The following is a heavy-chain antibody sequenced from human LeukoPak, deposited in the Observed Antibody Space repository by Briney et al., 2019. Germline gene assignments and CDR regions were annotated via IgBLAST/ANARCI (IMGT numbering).Heavy chain of an antibody. D-gene: IGHD2-21*01. V-gene: IGHV4-59*08. Sequence: SGTLSLTCTVSGGSISSYYWSWIRQPPGKGLEWIGYIYYSGSTTYNPSLKSRVTTSVHTSKNKFPLNLSSVAAAHTTGYYCARHAGYGLLWDSNLFDPWGQATLVSVSS. CDR1: GGSISSYY. CDR2: IYYSGST. CDR3: ARHAGYGLLWDSNLFDP. J-gene: IGHJ5*02.